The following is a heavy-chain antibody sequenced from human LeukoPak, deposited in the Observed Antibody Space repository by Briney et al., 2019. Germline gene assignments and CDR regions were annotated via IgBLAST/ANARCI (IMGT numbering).Heavy chain of an antibody. CDR2: ISSSGNTI. CDR1: GFTFSSYS. D-gene: IGHD5-18*01. J-gene: IGHJ4*02. V-gene: IGHV3-48*04. Sequence: PGRSLRLSCAASGFTFSSYSMNWVRQAPGKGLEWVSYISSSGNTIDYADSVKGRFNISRDNAKNSLYLQMVSLRAEDTAVYYCARLRGYSYGYGDYWGQGTLVTVSS. CDR3: ARLRGYSYGYGDY.